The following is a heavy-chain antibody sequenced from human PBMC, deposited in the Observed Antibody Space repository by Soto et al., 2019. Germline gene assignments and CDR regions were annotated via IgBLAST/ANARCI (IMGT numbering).Heavy chain of an antibody. CDR2: ISYDGDNK. J-gene: IGHJ5*01. CDR3: ARALQGVTLDS. CDR1: GFTFSSFA. V-gene: IGHV3-30*09. D-gene: IGHD2-21*02. Sequence: VQLVESGGGVVQPGRSLRLSCAASGFTFSSFAIHWVRQAPGKGLEWVSLISYDGDNKYFVDSVKGRFAISRDNSKNTVHLQMNSLRSEDTAVYFFARALQGVTLDSWGQGTLVTVSS.